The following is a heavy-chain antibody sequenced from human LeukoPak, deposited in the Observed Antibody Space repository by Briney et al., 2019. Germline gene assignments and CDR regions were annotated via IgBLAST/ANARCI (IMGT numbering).Heavy chain of an antibody. J-gene: IGHJ4*02. Sequence: GGSLRLSCAASGFTFSSYAMRWVRQAPGKGLECVSAISGSDGSTYYADSVKGRFTISRDNSKNTLYLQMNSLRAEDTAIYYCAKAMVRGVIGSQFDYWGQGTLVTVSS. CDR1: GFTFSSYA. CDR2: ISGSDGST. CDR3: AKAMVRGVIGSQFDY. V-gene: IGHV3-23*01. D-gene: IGHD3-10*01.